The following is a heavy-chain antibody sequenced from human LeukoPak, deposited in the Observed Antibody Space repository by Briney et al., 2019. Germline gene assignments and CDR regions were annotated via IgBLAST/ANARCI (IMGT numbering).Heavy chain of an antibody. Sequence: SETLSLTCTVSGGSISSSSYYWGWIRQPPGKGLEWIGSIYYSGTTYYNPSLNSRVTMSVDTSKNQFSLKLSSVTAADTAVYYCAREGMGIKGSFDPWGQGTLVTVSS. CDR2: IYYSGTT. D-gene: IGHD1-14*01. J-gene: IGHJ5*02. CDR1: GGSISSSSYY. V-gene: IGHV4-39*07. CDR3: AREGMGIKGSFDP.